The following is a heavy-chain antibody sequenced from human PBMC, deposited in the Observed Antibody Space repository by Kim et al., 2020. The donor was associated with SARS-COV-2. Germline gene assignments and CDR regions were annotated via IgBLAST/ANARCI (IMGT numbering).Heavy chain of an antibody. J-gene: IGHJ4*02. CDR1: GFTFTGYA. Sequence: GGSLRLSCTTSGFTFTGYAMSWVRQAPGKGLEWVSSIDGIDGTTYYVDSVKGRFTISRDNSKNTLYLQMNSLRADDTAVYYCMKGGWGWIWDHWGQGTRV. CDR2: IDGIDGTT. V-gene: IGHV3-23*01. CDR3: MKGGWGWIWDH. D-gene: IGHD2-2*03.